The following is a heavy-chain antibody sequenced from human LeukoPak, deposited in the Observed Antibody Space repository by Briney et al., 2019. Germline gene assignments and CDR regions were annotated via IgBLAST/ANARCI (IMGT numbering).Heavy chain of an antibody. CDR2: IKEDGGVE. CDR3: ARDSRWLLDY. D-gene: IGHD6-19*01. Sequence: GGSLRLSCTASGFTFSSHWMTWVRQPPGKGLEWVANIKEDGGVEYYMDSVKGRFTISRDNTKNALYLQMNNLRADDTAVYFCARDSRWLLDYWGQGTLITVSS. CDR1: GFTFSSHW. V-gene: IGHV3-7*03. J-gene: IGHJ4*02.